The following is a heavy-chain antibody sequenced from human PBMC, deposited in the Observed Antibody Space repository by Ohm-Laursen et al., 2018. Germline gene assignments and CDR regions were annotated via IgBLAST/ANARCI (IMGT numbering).Heavy chain of an antibody. J-gene: IGHJ4*02. Sequence: GTLSLTCTVSGDSISSYYWSWIRQPAGKGLEWIGRIYTSGTTNYNPSLQSRVTMSVDTSKNQFSLNLSSVTAADTAVYYCSGGGFWGQGTLVTVSS. CDR2: IYTSGTT. CDR3: SGGGF. CDR1: GDSISSYY. V-gene: IGHV4-4*07.